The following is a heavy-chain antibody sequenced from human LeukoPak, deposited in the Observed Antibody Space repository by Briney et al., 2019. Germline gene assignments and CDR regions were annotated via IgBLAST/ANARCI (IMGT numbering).Heavy chain of an antibody. CDR1: GYTFTSYY. Sequence: ASVKVSCKASGYTFTSYYMHWVRQAPGQGLEWMGIINPSSGSTTYAQKFQGRVTMTRDTSTNTVYVELSSLRSEDTAVYYCARGFYYDTGGFYPGGDYWGQRTLVTVSS. V-gene: IGHV1-46*01. CDR3: ARGFYYDTGGFYPGGDY. D-gene: IGHD3-22*01. CDR2: INPSSGST. J-gene: IGHJ4*02.